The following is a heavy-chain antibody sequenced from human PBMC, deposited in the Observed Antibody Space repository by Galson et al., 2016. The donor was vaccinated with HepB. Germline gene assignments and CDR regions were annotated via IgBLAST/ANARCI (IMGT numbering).Heavy chain of an antibody. CDR3: AGDRERSIWACLFDP. J-gene: IGHJ5*02. D-gene: IGHD2-15*01. CDR2: IYSSGHT. V-gene: IGHV4-4*07. Sequence: ATLSLTCTVSGGSINSYYWSWIRQSVGKVLEWIGRIYSSGHTNYTPSLKGRATMSVDSSKNKVSLEVCTVTAADTAVYYCAGDRERSIWACLFDPWGQGILVTVSS. CDR1: GGSINSYY.